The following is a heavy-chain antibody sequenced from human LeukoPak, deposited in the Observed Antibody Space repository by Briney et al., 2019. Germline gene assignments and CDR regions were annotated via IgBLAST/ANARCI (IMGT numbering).Heavy chain of an antibody. J-gene: IGHJ4*02. Sequence: LSLTCTVSGGSISSYYWSWIRQAPGKGLEWVSYISSSGSTTYYADSVKGRFTISRDNAKNSLYLQMNSLRAEDTAVYYCARGRGSGTMVRGVIPPPDYWGQGTLVTVSS. CDR3: ARGRGSGTMVRGVIPPPDY. D-gene: IGHD3-10*01. V-gene: IGHV3-11*01. CDR1: GGSISSYY. CDR2: ISSSGSTT.